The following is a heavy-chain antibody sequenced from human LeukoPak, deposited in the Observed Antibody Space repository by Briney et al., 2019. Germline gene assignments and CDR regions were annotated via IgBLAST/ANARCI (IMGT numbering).Heavy chain of an antibody. CDR1: GFTFSSYA. D-gene: IGHD3-10*01. J-gene: IGHJ4*02. Sequence: GGSLRLSCAASGFTFSSYAMSWVRQAPGKGLEWVSAISGSGGSTYYADSVKGRFTISRDNSKNTLYLQMNSLRAEDTAVYYCAKDRGSYYYGSGSYYSYWGQGTLVTVSS. CDR2: ISGSGGST. V-gene: IGHV3-23*01. CDR3: AKDRGSYYYGSGSYYSY.